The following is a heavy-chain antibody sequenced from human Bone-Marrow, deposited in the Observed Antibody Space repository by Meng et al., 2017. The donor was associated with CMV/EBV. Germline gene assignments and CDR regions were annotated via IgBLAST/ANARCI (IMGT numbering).Heavy chain of an antibody. CDR1: GFTFSSYS. J-gene: IGHJ6*02. CDR3: ARVRDYGMDV. CDR2: ISSSSSYI. Sequence: GGSLRLSCAASGFTFSSYSMNWVRQAPGKGLEWVSSISSSSSYIYYAGSVKGRFTISRDNAKNTLYLQMNSLRAEDTAVYYCARVRDYGMDVWGQGTTVTVSS. D-gene: IGHD3-10*01. V-gene: IGHV3-21*01.